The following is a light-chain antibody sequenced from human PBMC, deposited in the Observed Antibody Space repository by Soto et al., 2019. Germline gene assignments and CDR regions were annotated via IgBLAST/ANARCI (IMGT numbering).Light chain of an antibody. J-gene: IGKJ2*01. CDR3: QHYGRSSYT. CDR1: QSISSSY. CDR2: AAS. Sequence: EIVLTQSPGTLSLSPGERATLSCRASQSISSSYLAWYQQKPGQAPRLLIYAASSRATGIPDRFSGSGSGTDSTLTISRLEPEDFAVYYCQHYGRSSYTLGQGTQLEIK. V-gene: IGKV3-20*01.